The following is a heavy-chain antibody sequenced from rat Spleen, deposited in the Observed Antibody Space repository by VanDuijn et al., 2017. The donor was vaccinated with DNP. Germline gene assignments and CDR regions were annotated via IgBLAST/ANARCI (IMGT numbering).Heavy chain of an antibody. CDR2: ISISGVTT. CDR3: ASEDSGYDY. J-gene: IGHJ2*01. CDR1: GFTFSNSA. D-gene: IGHD4-3*01. V-gene: IGHV5S23*01. Sequence: EVQLVESGGGLVLPGRSLKLSCAASGFTFSNSAMAWVRQAPTKGLEWVASISISGVTTYYRDSVKGRFTISRDNAKSTLYLQMDSLRSEDTATYYCASEDSGYDYWGQGVMVTVSS.